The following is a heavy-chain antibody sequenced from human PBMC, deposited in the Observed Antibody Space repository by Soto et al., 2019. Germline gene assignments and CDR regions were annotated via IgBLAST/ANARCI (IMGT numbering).Heavy chain of an antibody. CDR2: ISPSAGTT. D-gene: IGHD1-7*01. Sequence: GGSLRLSCAGSGFIFRNYAMSWVRQAPGKGLECVSGISPSAGTTYYEDSVKGRFTISRDNSKNTLYLQLNSLRAEDTAIYFCAKDRITGTTSWFFDYWGQGTLVTV. CDR1: GFIFRNYA. J-gene: IGHJ4*02. CDR3: AKDRITGTTSWFFDY. V-gene: IGHV3-23*01.